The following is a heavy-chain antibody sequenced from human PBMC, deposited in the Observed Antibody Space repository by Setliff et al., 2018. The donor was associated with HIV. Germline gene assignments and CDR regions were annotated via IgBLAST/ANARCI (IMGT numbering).Heavy chain of an antibody. D-gene: IGHD5-12*01. CDR2: MYHTGST. CDR3: ARQPLYNDYDWRSYYFNY. J-gene: IGHJ4*02. V-gene: IGHV4-38-2*01. Sequence: SETLSLTCAVSGYSISSGCYWGWIRQPPGKGLEWIGSMYHTGSTYYSPSLNSRFTISVDTSKNQFSLKLRSVTAADTAVYYCARQPLYNDYDWRSYYFNYWGQGSLVTVSS. CDR1: GYSISSGCY.